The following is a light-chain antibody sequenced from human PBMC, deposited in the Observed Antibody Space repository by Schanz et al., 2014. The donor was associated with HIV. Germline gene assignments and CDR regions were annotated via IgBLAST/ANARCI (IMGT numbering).Light chain of an antibody. J-gene: IGLJ2*01. Sequence: QSALTQPPSASGSPGQLVTISCTGTNRDVGTYNYVSWYQQTPGKAPKLIIYDITERPSAVPDRFSGSRSGNTASLTVSGLQAEDEAYYYCSSYAGSNSPHVVFGGGTKLTVL. V-gene: IGLV2-8*01. CDR2: DIT. CDR1: NRDVGTYNY. CDR3: SSYAGSNSPHVV.